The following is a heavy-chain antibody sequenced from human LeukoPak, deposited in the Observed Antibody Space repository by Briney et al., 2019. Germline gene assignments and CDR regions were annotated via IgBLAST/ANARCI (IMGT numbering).Heavy chain of an antibody. CDR1: GFTFTTYW. D-gene: IGHD6-19*01. J-gene: IGHJ4*02. CDR2: ITGSGGSS. Sequence: GESLRLSCAASGFTFTTYWMTWVRQAPGEGLEWVSAITGSGGSSYYSDSVKGRFTISKDNSRDTLFLQMNSLRAEDMAVYYCAGGVGWILDYWGQGTLVTVSS. CDR3: AGGVGWILDY. V-gene: IGHV3-23*01.